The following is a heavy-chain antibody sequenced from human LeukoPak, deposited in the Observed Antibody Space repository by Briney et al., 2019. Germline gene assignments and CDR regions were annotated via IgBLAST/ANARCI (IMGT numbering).Heavy chain of an antibody. D-gene: IGHD6-19*01. Sequence: GGSLRLSCAASGFTFSSHGMHWVRQAPGKGLEWVAFIRYDGSNKYYADSVKGRFTISRDNSKDTLYLQMNSLRAEDTAVYYCAKDRDDSSGWYGRFDYWGQGTLVTVSS. J-gene: IGHJ4*02. CDR1: GFTFSSHG. CDR3: AKDRDDSSGWYGRFDY. CDR2: IRYDGSNK. V-gene: IGHV3-30*02.